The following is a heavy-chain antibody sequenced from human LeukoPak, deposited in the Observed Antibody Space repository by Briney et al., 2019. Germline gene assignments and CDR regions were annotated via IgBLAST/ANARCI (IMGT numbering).Heavy chain of an antibody. D-gene: IGHD5-18*01. CDR1: GGSITTYY. CDR2: IYYSGST. J-gene: IGHJ4*02. CDR3: ARARYSYGPLFDY. Sequence: PSETLSLTCTVSGGSITTYYWSWIRQPPGKGLEWIGYIYYSGSTNHHPSLKSRVTISVDPSKNQFSLKLSSVTAADTAVYYCARARYSYGPLFDYWGQGTLVTVSS. V-gene: IGHV4-59*08.